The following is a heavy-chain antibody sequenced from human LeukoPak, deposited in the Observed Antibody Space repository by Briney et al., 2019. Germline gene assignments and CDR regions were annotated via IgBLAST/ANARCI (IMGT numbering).Heavy chain of an antibody. CDR1: GYTFTSYY. CDR3: VRGRGYDYVWGSYPADYYMDV. D-gene: IGHD3-16*02. CDR2: INPSGGST. V-gene: IGHV1-46*01. Sequence: ASVKVSCKASGYTFTSYYMHWVRQAPGQGLEWMGIINPSGGSTSYAQKFQGRVTMTRDMSTSTVYMELSSLRSEDTAVYYCVRGRGYDYVWGSYPADYYMDVWGKGTTVTVSS. J-gene: IGHJ6*03.